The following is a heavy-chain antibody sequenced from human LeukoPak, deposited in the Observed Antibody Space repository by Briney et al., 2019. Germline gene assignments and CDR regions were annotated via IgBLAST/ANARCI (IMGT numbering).Heavy chain of an antibody. V-gene: IGHV3-30*02. CDR2: ISYNGGKI. J-gene: IGHJ4*02. D-gene: IGHD4-23*01. CDR1: GFCFSIYG. CDR3: AKVAGNIYYFDY. Sequence: GGSLRLSCAASGFCFSIYGMQWVRQAPDKGLEWVTYISYNGGKIHYSDSVKGRFTISRDNSKNTLYLQMNSLRAEDTAVYYCAKVAGNIYYFDYWGQGALVTVSS.